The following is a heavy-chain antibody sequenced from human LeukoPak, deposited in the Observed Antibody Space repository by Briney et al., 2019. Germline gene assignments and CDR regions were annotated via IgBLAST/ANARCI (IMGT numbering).Heavy chain of an antibody. D-gene: IGHD6-19*01. Sequence: SQTLSLTCTVSGGSISSGGYYWSWIRQPPGKGLEWIGYIYYSGSTYYNPSLKSRVTISVDTSKNQFSLKLSSVTAADTAVYYCARAVADSPYYYYYYMDVWGEGTTVTVSS. CDR2: IYYSGST. CDR1: GGSISSGGYY. CDR3: ARAVADSPYYYYYYMDV. V-gene: IGHV4-30-4*08. J-gene: IGHJ6*03.